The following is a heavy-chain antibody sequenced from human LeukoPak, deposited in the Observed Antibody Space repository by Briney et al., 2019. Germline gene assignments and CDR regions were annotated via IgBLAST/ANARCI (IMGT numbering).Heavy chain of an antibody. D-gene: IGHD3-3*01. V-gene: IGHV3-23*01. CDR2: ISGSGGST. J-gene: IGHJ4*02. CDR1: GFTFSSYA. Sequence: PGGSLRLSCAASGFTFSSYAMSWVRQAPGKGLEWVSAISGSGGSTYYADSVKGRFTISRDNSKNTLYLQMNSLRAEDTAVYYCAKDLGVAYYDFWSGYYTGGLDYWGQGTLVTVPS. CDR3: AKDLGVAYYDFWSGYYTGGLDY.